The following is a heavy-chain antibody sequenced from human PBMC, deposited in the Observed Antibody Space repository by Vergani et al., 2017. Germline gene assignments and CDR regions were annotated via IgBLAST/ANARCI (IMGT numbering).Heavy chain of an antibody. D-gene: IGHD1-26*01. CDR2: INPSGGST. V-gene: IGHV1-46*01. CDR1: GYTFTSYF. CDR3: ARDEGYSGSLLEIDY. J-gene: IGHJ4*02. Sequence: QVQLVQSGAEVKKPGASVRVSCKASGYTFTSYFIHWVRQAPGQGLEWMGIINPSGGSTSYAQKCQGRVTMTRDTSTSTVSMELSSLRSEDTAVDYCARDEGYSGSLLEIDYWGQGTLVTVSS.